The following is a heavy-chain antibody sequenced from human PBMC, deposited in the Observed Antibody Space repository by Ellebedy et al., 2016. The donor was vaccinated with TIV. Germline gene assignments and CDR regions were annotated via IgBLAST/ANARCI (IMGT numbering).Heavy chain of an antibody. J-gene: IGHJ4*02. V-gene: IGHV3-66*01. D-gene: IGHD3-22*01. CDR2: IYSCGST. CDR1: GFTVSSNY. Sequence: GESLKISCAASGFTVSSNYMSWVRQAPGKGLEWVSVIYSCGSTSYADSVKGRFTISRDNAKNTLYLQMNSLRVEDTAVYYCAREYYDSSGYLFDYWGQGTLVTVSS. CDR3: AREYYDSSGYLFDY.